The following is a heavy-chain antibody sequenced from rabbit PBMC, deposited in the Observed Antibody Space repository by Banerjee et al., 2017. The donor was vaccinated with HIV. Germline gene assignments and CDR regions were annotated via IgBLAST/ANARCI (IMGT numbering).Heavy chain of an antibody. CDR1: GFSFSSSYG. D-gene: IGHD8-1*01. J-gene: IGHJ2*01. V-gene: IGHV1S45*01. CDR2: IYTGDGDA. CDR3: ARGSSTYNWAFDS. Sequence: QEQLEESGGDLVKPEGSLTLTCTASGFSFSSSYGIGWVRQAPGKGLEWIAGIYTGDGDAHYASWAKGRFTISKTSSTTVTLEMTSLTAADTATYFCARGSSTYNWAFDSWGQGTLVTVS.